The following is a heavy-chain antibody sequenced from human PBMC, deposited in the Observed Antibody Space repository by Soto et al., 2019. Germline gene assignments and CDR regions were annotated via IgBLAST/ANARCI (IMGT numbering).Heavy chain of an antibody. D-gene: IGHD3-22*01. Sequence: ASVKVSCKASGYTFTSYAMHWVRQAPGQRLEWMGWINAGNGNTKYSQKFQGRVTITRDTSASTAYMELSSLRSEGTAVYYCARDTNYYDSSGYFDAFDIWGQGTMVTVSS. CDR3: ARDTNYYDSSGYFDAFDI. CDR2: INAGNGNT. CDR1: GYTFTSYA. J-gene: IGHJ3*02. V-gene: IGHV1-3*01.